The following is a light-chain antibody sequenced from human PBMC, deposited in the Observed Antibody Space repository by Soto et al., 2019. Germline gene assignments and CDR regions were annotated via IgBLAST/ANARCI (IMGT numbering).Light chain of an antibody. CDR1: SSNIGAGYD. Sequence: QSVLTQPPSVSGAPGQRVTLSCTGSSSNIGAGYDVHWYQQLPGTAPKLLIYGNSSRPSGVPDRFSGSKSGTSASLAITGLQAEDEADYYCQSYDSSLSGSRVVFGGGTKVTVL. V-gene: IGLV1-40*01. J-gene: IGLJ2*01. CDR3: QSYDSSLSGSRVV. CDR2: GNS.